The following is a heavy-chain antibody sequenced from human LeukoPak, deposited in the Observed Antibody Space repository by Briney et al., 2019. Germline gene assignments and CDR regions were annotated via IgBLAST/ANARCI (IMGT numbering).Heavy chain of an antibody. CDR1: GFTFSSYS. J-gene: IGHJ4*02. D-gene: IGHD1-7*01. V-gene: IGHV3-21*01. CDR3: ARGTGTTGTTFGY. CDR2: ISSSSSYI. Sequence: GGSLRLSCAASGFTFSSYSMNWVRQAPGKGLEWVSSISSSSSYIYYADSVKSRFTISRDNAKNSLYLQMNSLRAEDTAVYYCARGTGTTGTTFGYWGQGTLVTVSS.